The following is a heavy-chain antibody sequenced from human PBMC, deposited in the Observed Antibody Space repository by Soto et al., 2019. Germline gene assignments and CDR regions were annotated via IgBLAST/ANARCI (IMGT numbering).Heavy chain of an antibody. CDR2: VYYSGST. CDR1: GDSFTRNY. J-gene: IGHJ4*02. V-gene: IGHV4-59*08. Sequence: SETLSLTCTVSGDSFTRNYWTWIRQSPGKGLEWIGYVYYSGSTNYNPSLKSRVTISVDTSKNQFSLKLNSMTAADTAVYYCARHNYGSGSTYFDYWGQGTLVTVSS. CDR3: ARHNYGSGSTYFDY. D-gene: IGHD3-10*01.